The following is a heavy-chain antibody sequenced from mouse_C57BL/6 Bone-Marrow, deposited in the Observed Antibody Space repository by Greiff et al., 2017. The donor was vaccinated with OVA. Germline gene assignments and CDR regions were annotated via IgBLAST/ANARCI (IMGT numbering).Heavy chain of an antibody. CDR2: INPSTGGT. CDR3: ARWGYYFDY. Sequence: VQLKQSGPELVKPGASVKISCKASGYSFTGYYMNWVKQSPEKSLEWIGEINPSTGGTTYNQKFKDKATLTVDKSSSTAYMQLKSLTSEDSAVYYCARWGYYFDYWGQGTTLTVSS. D-gene: IGHD3-1*01. CDR1: GYSFTGYY. J-gene: IGHJ2*01. V-gene: IGHV1-42*01.